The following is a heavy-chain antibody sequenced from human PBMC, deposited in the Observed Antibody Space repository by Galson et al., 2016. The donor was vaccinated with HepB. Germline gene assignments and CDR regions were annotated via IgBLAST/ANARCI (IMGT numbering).Heavy chain of an antibody. CDR3: ARELIGRGDIDY. D-gene: IGHD5-12*01. J-gene: IGHJ4*02. V-gene: IGHV4-30-4*01. Sequence: VSGGSISSGDYYWSWIRQPPGKGLEWIGYIYYSGSTYYNPSLKSRVTISVDTSKNQFSLKLSSVTAADTAVYYCARELIGRGDIDYWGQGTLVTVSS. CDR2: IYYSGST. CDR1: GGSISSGDYY.